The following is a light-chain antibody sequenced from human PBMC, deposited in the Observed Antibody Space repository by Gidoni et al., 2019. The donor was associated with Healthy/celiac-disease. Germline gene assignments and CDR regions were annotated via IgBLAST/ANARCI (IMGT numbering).Light chain of an antibody. CDR1: QSLLHSNGYNY. CDR3: MQALQTPPWT. CDR2: LGS. V-gene: IGKV2-28*01. J-gene: IGKJ1*01. Sequence: DSVMNQSPLSLPVTPGEPASISCRSSQSLLHSNGYNYLDWYLQKPGQSPQLLIYLGSTRASGVPDRFSGSGSGTDFTLKISRVEAEDVGVYYCMQALQTPPWTFXQXTNVEIK.